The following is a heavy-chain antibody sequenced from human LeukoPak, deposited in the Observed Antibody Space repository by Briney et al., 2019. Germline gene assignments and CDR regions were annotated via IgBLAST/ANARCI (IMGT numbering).Heavy chain of an antibody. J-gene: IGHJ4*02. CDR2: ISSSGNVI. V-gene: IGHV3-48*03. Sequence: GGSLRLSCAASGFIFNNYAMWWVRQAPGKGLEWVSYISSSGNVIYYADSVKGRFTISRDNAENSLYLQMNSLRAEDTAVYYCARDNDCSGGTCFDYWGQGTLVTVSS. CDR1: GFIFNNYA. D-gene: IGHD2-15*01. CDR3: ARDNDCSGGTCFDY.